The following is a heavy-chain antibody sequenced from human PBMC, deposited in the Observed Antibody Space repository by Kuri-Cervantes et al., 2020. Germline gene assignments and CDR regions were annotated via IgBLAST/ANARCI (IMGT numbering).Heavy chain of an antibody. V-gene: IGHV3-30-3*01. CDR1: GFTFSSYA. CDR2: ISYDGSNK. D-gene: IGHD2-2*01. J-gene: IGHJ6*02. CDR3: ARDRYQLLYGMDV. Sequence: GGSLRLSCAASGFTFSSYAMHWVRQAPGKGLEWVAVISYDGSNKYYADSVKGRFTISRDNSKNTLYLQMNSLRAEDTAVYYCARDRYQLLYGMDVWGQGTTVTVSS.